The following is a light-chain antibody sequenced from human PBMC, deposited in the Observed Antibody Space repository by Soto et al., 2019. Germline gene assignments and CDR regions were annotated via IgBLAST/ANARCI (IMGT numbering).Light chain of an antibody. J-gene: IGLJ2*01. CDR3: CSYAGSSTYVV. V-gene: IGLV2-23*02. Sequence: QSVLTQPASVSGSPGQSITISCTGTSSDVGSYNLLSWYQQHPGKAPKLMIYEVSKRPSGVSNRFSGSKSGNTASLTISGLQAEDEADYYCCSYAGSSTYVVFGGGTKLTVL. CDR2: EVS. CDR1: SSDVGSYNL.